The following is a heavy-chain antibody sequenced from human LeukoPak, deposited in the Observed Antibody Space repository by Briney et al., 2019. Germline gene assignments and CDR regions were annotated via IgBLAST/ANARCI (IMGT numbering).Heavy chain of an antibody. D-gene: IGHD2-2*01. V-gene: IGHV3-7*05. CDR2: IKQDGSKK. J-gene: IGHJ4*02. CDR1: GFTFSSYW. Sequence: GGSLRLSCAASGFTFSSYWMSWVRQAPGKGLEWVANIKQDGSKKYYVDSVKGRFTIFRDNAKNSLYLQMNSLRAEDTAVYYCARDQRYCSSSSCPWEPFDYWGQGTLVTVSS. CDR3: ARDQRYCSSSSCPWEPFDY.